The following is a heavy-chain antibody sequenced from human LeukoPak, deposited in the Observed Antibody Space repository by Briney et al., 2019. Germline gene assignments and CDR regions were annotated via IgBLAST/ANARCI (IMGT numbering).Heavy chain of an antibody. D-gene: IGHD6-19*01. J-gene: IGHJ4*02. Sequence: DPGGSLRLSCAASGFTFSSYARSWVRQAPGKGLEWVSAISGSGGSTYYADSVKGRFAISRDNSKNTLYLQMNSLRAEDTAVYYCAKDELRAVAPPDYWGQGTLVTVSS. CDR3: AKDELRAVAPPDY. CDR1: GFTFSSYA. CDR2: ISGSGGST. V-gene: IGHV3-23*01.